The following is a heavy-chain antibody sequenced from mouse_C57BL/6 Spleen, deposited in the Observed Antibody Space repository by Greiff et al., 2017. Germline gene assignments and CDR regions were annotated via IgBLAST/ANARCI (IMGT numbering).Heavy chain of an antibody. J-gene: IGHJ4*01. CDR2: ISSGSSTI. CDR1: GFTFSDYG. D-gene: IGHD2-2*01. Sequence: EVQVVESGGGLVKPGGSLKLSCAASGFTFSDYGMHWVRQAPEKGLEWVAYISSGSSTIYYADTVKGRLTLSRDNAKNTLFLQMTSLRSEDTAMYYCAGGYDSVGYYAMDYWGQGTSVTVSS. CDR3: AGGYDSVGYYAMDY. V-gene: IGHV5-17*01.